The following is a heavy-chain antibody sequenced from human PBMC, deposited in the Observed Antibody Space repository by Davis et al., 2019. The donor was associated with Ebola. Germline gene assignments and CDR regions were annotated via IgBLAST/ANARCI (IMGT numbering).Heavy chain of an antibody. CDR1: GASINSVDYY. J-gene: IGHJ4*02. D-gene: IGHD6-19*01. CDR3: TVIRGWTSAY. CDR2: IYDSGIT. V-gene: IGHV4-30-4*03. Sequence: SETLSLTCTVSGASINSVDYYWSWIREYPGKGLEWIGYIYDSGITHYNPSLQSRLTISLDTSKNHFSLKLTSVTAADTAVYCATVIRGWTSAYWGQGILVTVSS.